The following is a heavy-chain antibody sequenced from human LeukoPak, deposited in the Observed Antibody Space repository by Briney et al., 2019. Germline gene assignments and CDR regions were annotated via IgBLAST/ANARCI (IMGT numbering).Heavy chain of an antibody. D-gene: IGHD6-19*01. V-gene: IGHV3-64*01. CDR2: ISSNGGST. J-gene: IGHJ4*02. Sequence: GGSLRLSCAASGFTFSSYAMRWVRQAPGKGLEYVSGISSNGGSTYYANSVTGRFTISRDNSRSTLFLQMGSLRPEDMGVYYCARVMIRGGWNIDHWGQGTLVTVSS. CDR3: ARVMIRGGWNIDH. CDR1: GFTFSSYA.